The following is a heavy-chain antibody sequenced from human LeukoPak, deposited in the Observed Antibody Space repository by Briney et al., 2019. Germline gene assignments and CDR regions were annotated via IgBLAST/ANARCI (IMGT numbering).Heavy chain of an antibody. CDR3: ARREGRGDVAY. D-gene: IGHD2-21*02. CDR2: IDYGGST. J-gene: IGHJ4*02. CDR1: GGSISSSSYY. Sequence: SETLSLTCTVAGGSISSSSYYWGWLRQPPGKGLEWIGSIDYGGSTYYNASLKSRVTVSGDTAKNQFSLKVSAVTAPDTAVYYCARREGRGDVAYWGQGTLVTVSS. V-gene: IGHV4-39*01.